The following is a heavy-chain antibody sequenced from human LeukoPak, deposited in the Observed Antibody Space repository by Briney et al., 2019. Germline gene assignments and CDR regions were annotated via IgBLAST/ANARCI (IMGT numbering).Heavy chain of an antibody. D-gene: IGHD1-26*01. V-gene: IGHV4-34*01. J-gene: IGHJ4*02. CDR2: INHSGST. Sequence: PSETLSLTCAVYGGSFSGYYWSWIRQPPGKGLEWIGEINHSGSTNYNPSLKSRVTISVDTSNNQFSLKLSSVTAADTAVYYCARDSNWELPFDYWGQGTLVTVSS. CDR1: GGSFSGYY. CDR3: ARDSNWELPFDY.